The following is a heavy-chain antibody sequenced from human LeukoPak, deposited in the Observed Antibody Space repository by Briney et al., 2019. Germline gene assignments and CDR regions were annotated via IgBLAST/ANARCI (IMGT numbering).Heavy chain of an antibody. CDR2: IIPIFGTA. CDR1: GGTFSSYA. CDR3: AGTYYYDSSGYYPLDY. D-gene: IGHD3-22*01. J-gene: IGHJ4*02. Sequence: ASVKVSCKASGGTFSSYAISWVRQAPGQGLEWMGGIIPIFGTANYAQKFQGRVTITADESTSTAYMELGSLRSEDTAVYYCAGTYYYDSSGYYPLDYWGQGTLVTVSS. V-gene: IGHV1-69*13.